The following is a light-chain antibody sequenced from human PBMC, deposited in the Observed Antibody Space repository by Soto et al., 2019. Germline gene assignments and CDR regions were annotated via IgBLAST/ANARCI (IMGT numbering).Light chain of an antibody. V-gene: IGKV3-15*01. CDR3: QQYNNWPPYT. CDR1: QSVSSN. CDR2: GAS. J-gene: IGKJ2*01. Sequence: EIVMTQSPVTLSVSPGERATLSCRASQSVSSNLAWYQQKPGQAPRLLMYGASTRATGIPARFSGSESGTEFTLTISSLQSEDVAVYYCQQYNNWPPYTFGQGTKLEI.